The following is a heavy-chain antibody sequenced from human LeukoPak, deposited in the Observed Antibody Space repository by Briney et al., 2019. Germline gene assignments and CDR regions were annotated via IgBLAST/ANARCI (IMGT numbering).Heavy chain of an antibody. CDR1: GFTFSSYA. V-gene: IGHV3-30-3*01. Sequence: GGSLRLSRAASGFTFSSYAMHGVRQAPGKGQEWVARISYDGSGQYYTAPVKGRFTISRENSKNTLYVQVNSLRVEDTAVYYCARANRPFPTGGRYKYGWGRGTLLTVS. J-gene: IGHJ4*02. CDR3: ARANRPFPTGGRYKYG. CDR2: ISYDGSGQ. D-gene: IGHD6-19*01.